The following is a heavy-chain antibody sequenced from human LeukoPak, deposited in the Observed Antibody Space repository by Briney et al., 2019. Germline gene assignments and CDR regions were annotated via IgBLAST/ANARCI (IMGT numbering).Heavy chain of an antibody. Sequence: SQTLCLTCTVSGGSISIGDYYWSWVRQPPGEGLGWIAYMYYSGSTYLRPSLKSQFTMSADTSKNQRSLKRSSVTAATTAVYYCARPYYYDSTIDPWGQGILVTVSS. V-gene: IGHV4-30-4*01. CDR1: GGSISIGDYY. J-gene: IGHJ5*02. CDR2: MYYSGST. CDR3: ARPYYYDSTIDP. D-gene: IGHD3-22*01.